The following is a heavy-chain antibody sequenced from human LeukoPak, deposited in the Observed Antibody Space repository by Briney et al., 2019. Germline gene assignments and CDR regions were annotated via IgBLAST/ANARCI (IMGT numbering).Heavy chain of an antibody. Sequence: GGSLRLSCAASGFTFRAYEMNWVRQAPGKGLEWGSYISSRADTIYYADSVKGRFTISRDSAKNSLYLQMNSLRAEDTAVYYCARGYRSKYYYDSSTYSDYWGQGTLVTVSS. CDR1: GFTFRAYE. CDR2: ISSRADTI. V-gene: IGHV3-48*03. J-gene: IGHJ4*02. D-gene: IGHD3-22*01. CDR3: ARGYRSKYYYDSSTYSDY.